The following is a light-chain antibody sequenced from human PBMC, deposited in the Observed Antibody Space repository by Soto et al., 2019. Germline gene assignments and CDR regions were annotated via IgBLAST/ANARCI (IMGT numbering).Light chain of an antibody. V-gene: IGKV1-5*03. J-gene: IGKJ2*03. CDR1: QSISNW. CDR3: QQYKSYSSS. CDR2: KAS. Sequence: DIQMTQSPSTLSTSVGDRVTITCRASQSISNWLAWYQQKPGKAPKLLIYKASTLESGVPSRFSGSGSGTEFTINISSLQTDDVATYYCQQYKSYSSSFGQGTKLEIK.